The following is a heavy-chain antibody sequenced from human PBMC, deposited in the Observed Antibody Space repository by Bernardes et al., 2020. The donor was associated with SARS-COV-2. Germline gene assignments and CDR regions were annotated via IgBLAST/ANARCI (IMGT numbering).Heavy chain of an antibody. Sequence: ASVKVSCKASGYTFISYGISWVRQAPGQGLEWMGWISAHDGNTNYAQKLQDRVTLTTDTSTSTAYMELRSLRSDDTAVYYCARWPQSVGSSDFDYWGQGTLVTVSS. D-gene: IGHD6-13*01. J-gene: IGHJ4*02. CDR2: ISAHDGNT. V-gene: IGHV1-18*01. CDR3: ARWPQSVGSSDFDY. CDR1: GYTFISYG.